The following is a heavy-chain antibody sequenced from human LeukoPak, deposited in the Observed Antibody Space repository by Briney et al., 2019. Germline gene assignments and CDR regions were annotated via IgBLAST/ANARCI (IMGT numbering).Heavy chain of an antibody. CDR2: IFPGDSDT. D-gene: IGHD2-2*02. V-gene: IGHV5-51*01. Sequence: GESLKISCKGSGYSFTSYWIGWVRQMPGKGLEWMGLIFPGDSDTRYSPSFQGQVALSADRSISTAYLQWSSLKASDTAMYYCARLHYNSFDYWGQGTLVTVSS. J-gene: IGHJ4*02. CDR3: ARLHYNSFDY. CDR1: GYSFTSYW.